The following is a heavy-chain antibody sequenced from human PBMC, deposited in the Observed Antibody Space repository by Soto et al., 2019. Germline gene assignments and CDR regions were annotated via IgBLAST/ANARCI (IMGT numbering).Heavy chain of an antibody. CDR1: GGSISSNNW. CDR2: IYHSGSP. Sequence: VQLQESGPGLVKPSGTLSLTCALSGGSISSNNWWSWVRQPPGKGLGWLGEIYHSGSPNYNPSLKSRVTISVDKSKNQFSLKLRSVTAADTAVYYCARIEVRSTGWFDPLGQGTLVTVSS. J-gene: IGHJ5*02. D-gene: IGHD1-1*01. V-gene: IGHV4-4*02. CDR3: ARIEVRSTGWFDP.